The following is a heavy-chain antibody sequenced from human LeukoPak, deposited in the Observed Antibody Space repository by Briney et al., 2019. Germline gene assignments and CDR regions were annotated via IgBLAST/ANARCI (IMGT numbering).Heavy chain of an antibody. V-gene: IGHV3-23*01. D-gene: IGHD6-19*01. CDR3: TRGHSSGGYYFDY. Sequence: LSGGSLRLSCAASGFAFSNYAMNWVRQAPGRGLEWVSTVSGGGGTTHYADSVKGRFIISRDNSKNTLYLQMNSLRVEDTAVYYCTRGHSSGGYYFDYWGHGTLVTVSS. CDR1: GFAFSNYA. J-gene: IGHJ4*01. CDR2: VSGGGGTT.